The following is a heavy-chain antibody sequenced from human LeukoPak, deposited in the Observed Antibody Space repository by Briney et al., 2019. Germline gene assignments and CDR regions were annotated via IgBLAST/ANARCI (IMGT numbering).Heavy chain of an antibody. CDR1: GFTFSNYW. CDR3: ARDGPWFGEFFDY. D-gene: IGHD3-10*01. CDR2: IKADGSTK. V-gene: IGHV3-7*01. J-gene: IGHJ4*02. Sequence: PGGSLRLSCAASGFTFSNYWMSWVRQAPGKGLEWVANIKADGSTKNYMDPTKGRFTISRDNAKNSLYLQMNSLRAEDTAVYFCARDGPWFGEFFDYWGQGTLVTVSS.